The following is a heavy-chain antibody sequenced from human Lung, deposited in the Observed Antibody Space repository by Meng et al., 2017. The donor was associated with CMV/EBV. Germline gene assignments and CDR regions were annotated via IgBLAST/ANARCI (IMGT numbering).Heavy chain of an antibody. D-gene: IGHD2-2*01. CDR2: INPSGGST. CDR3: STSCSQWGYYYYYGMDV. V-gene: IGHV1-46*01. CDR1: GYTFTSYY. Sequence: AXVXVSXXASGYTFTSYYMHWVRQAPGQGLEWMGIINPSGGSTSYAQKFQGRVTMTRDTSTSTVYMELSSLRSEDTAVYYCSTSCSQWGYYYYYGMDVWGQGTTVXDSS. J-gene: IGHJ6*02.